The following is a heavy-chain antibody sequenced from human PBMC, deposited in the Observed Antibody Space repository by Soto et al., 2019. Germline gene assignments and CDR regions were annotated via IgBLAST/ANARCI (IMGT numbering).Heavy chain of an antibody. D-gene: IGHD2-8*02. J-gene: IGHJ5*02. CDR2: IYYSGST. V-gene: IGHV4-59*01. CDR1: GGSISSYY. Sequence: SETLSLTCTVPGGSISSYYWSWIRQPPGKGLEWIGYIYYSGSTNYNPSLKSRVTISVDTSKNQFSLKLSSVTAADTAVYYCAREFVTGCWFDPWGQGTLVTVSS. CDR3: AREFVTGCWFDP.